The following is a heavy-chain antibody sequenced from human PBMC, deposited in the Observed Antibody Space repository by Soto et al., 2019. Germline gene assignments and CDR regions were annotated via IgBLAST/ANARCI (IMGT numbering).Heavy chain of an antibody. J-gene: IGHJ4*02. CDR2: ISSNGGST. Sequence: GGFLRLSCAASGFPFSSYAMHWVRQAPGKGLEYVSAISSNGGSTYYANSVKGRFTISRDNSKNTLYLQMGSLRAEDMAVYYCARGPGYYFDYWGQGTLVTVS. CDR3: ARGPGYYFDY. V-gene: IGHV3-64*01. CDR1: GFPFSSYA.